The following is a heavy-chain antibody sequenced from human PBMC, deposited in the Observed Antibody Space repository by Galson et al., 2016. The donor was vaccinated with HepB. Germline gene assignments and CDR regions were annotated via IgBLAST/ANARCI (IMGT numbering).Heavy chain of an antibody. D-gene: IGHD1-26*01. CDR2: ISNSGSSI. V-gene: IGHV3-21*01. CDR1: RFTFSNYS. CDR3: ANLVGVTTVSEC. J-gene: IGHJ4*02. Sequence: SLRLSCAASRFTFSNYSMNWVRQAPGKGLEWVSSISNSGSSIYYADSVKGRFTISRDNAKNSLYLQMNSLRAEDTAVYYCANLVGVTTVSECWGQGTLVTVSS.